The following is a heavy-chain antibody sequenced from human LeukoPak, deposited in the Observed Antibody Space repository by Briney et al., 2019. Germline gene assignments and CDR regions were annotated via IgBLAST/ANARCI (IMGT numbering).Heavy chain of an antibody. CDR1: GYTFIGYY. CDR3: AGDRIPITIFGFDP. Sequence: ASVKVSCKASGYTFIGYYMHWVRQATGQGLEWMGRINPNGGGTKYAQKFQGRVTMTRDTSTSTAYMEVSRLRSDDTAVYYCAGDRIPITIFGFDPWGQGTLVTVSS. D-gene: IGHD3-3*01. J-gene: IGHJ5*02. CDR2: INPNGGGT. V-gene: IGHV1-2*06.